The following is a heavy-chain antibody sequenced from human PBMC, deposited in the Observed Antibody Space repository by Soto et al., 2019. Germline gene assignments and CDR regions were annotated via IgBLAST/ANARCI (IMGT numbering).Heavy chain of an antibody. D-gene: IGHD3-3*02. Sequence: QVHLQESGPGLLKPSQTLSLTCTVSGASISSGGYYWTWIRQHPGKGLEWIGYIYYSGSTYSNPALKSRVTISVDPSKNQFSLKLSSLTAAGTAVYYCARAHLNWGQGTLVTVSS. CDR3: ARAHLN. CDR1: GASISSGGYY. V-gene: IGHV4-31*03. CDR2: IYYSGST. J-gene: IGHJ4*02.